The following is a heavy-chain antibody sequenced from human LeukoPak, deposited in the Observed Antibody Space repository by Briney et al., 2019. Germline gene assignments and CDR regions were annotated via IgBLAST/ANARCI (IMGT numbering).Heavy chain of an antibody. CDR1: GGSFSGYY. D-gene: IGHD1-26*01. V-gene: IGHV4-34*01. J-gene: IGHJ6*03. CDR3: RGAAIYYYYMDV. CDR2: INHSGST. Sequence: SETLSLTCAVYGGSFSGYYWSWIRQPPGKGLEWIGEINHSGSTNYNPSLKSRVTISVDTSKNQFSLKLSSVTAADTAVYYCRGAAIYYYYMDVWGKGTTVTVSS.